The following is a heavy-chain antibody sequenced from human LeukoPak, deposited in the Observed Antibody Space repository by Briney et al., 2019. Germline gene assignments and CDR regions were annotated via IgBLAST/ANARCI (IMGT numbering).Heavy chain of an antibody. V-gene: IGHV3-33*01. CDR2: IWYDGSNK. CDR1: GFTFSSYG. J-gene: IGHJ4*02. CDR3: ARGLEVLLWFGELRDYFDY. Sequence: GGSLRLSCAASGFTFSSYGMHWVRQAPGKGLEWVAVIWYDGSNKYYADSVKGRFTISRDNSKNTLYLQMNSLRAEGTAVYYCARGLEVLLWFGELRDYFDYWGQGTLVTVS. D-gene: IGHD3-10*01.